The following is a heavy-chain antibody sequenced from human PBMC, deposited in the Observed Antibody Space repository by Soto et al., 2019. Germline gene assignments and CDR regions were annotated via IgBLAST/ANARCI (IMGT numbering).Heavy chain of an antibody. CDR1: GGTFGSAA. D-gene: IGHD3-3*01. CDR2: TIPIFETS. Sequence: VQLVQSGAEVRKPGSSVTVSCRASGGTFGSAAISWVRQAPGQGLEWMGGTIPIFETSTYALKLQGRLTISADEPTDTAYMVLTSFRSEDTATYFCVRDLRGDFSSVSSGGLDVWGQGTSVMVSS. V-gene: IGHV1-69*01. CDR3: VRDLRGDFSSVSSGGLDV. J-gene: IGHJ6*02.